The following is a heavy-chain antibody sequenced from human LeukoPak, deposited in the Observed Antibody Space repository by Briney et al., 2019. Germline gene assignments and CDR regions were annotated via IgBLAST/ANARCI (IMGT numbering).Heavy chain of an antibody. Sequence: SETLSLTCTVYGGSFSGYYWSWIRQPPGRGLEWIGEINHSGSINYNPSLRSRVTISLDTSRNQFSLKLNSVTAADTAVYYCAKSNGYGLVDIWGQGTMVTVSS. V-gene: IGHV4-34*01. CDR2: INHSGSI. D-gene: IGHD3-10*01. J-gene: IGHJ3*02. CDR3: AKSNGYGLVDI. CDR1: GGSFSGYY.